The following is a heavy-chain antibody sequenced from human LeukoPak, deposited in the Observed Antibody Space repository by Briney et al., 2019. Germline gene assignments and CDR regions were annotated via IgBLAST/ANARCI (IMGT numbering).Heavy chain of an antibody. V-gene: IGHV4-30-2*01. Sequence: PSETLSLTCTVSGGSISSGGYYWSWIRQPPGKGLEWIGYIYHSGSTYYNPSLKSRVTISVDRSKNQFSLKLSSVTAADTAVYYCARVGGGYCSSTSCPYFDYWGQGTLVTVSS. CDR2: IYHSGST. J-gene: IGHJ4*02. CDR3: ARVGGGYCSSTSCPYFDY. D-gene: IGHD2-2*01. CDR1: GGSISSGGYY.